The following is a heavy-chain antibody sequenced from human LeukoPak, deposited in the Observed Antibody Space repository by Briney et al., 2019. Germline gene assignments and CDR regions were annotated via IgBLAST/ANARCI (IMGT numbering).Heavy chain of an antibody. D-gene: IGHD2-2*02. V-gene: IGHV4-59*01. CDR2: IYYSGST. CDR1: GGSISSYY. Sequence: SETLSLTCTVSGGSISSYYWSWIRQPPGKGLEWIGYIYYSGSTNYNPSLKSRVTISVDTSKNQFSLKLSSVTAADTAVYYCARAILLSYYFDYWGQGTLVTVSS. J-gene: IGHJ4*02. CDR3: ARAILLSYYFDY.